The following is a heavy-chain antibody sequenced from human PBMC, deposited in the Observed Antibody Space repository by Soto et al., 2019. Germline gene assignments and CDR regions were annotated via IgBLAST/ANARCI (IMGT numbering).Heavy chain of an antibody. Sequence: GESLKISCKGSGYNFAGYWISWVRGMPGKGLELMGIIYPSDSDTRYRPSFQGQVTISADKSISSAYLQWSSLRASDTAMYYCARGGVSTRTFDYWGQGTPVTVSS. CDR2: IYPSDSDT. D-gene: IGHD3-3*01. CDR3: ARGGVSTRTFDY. J-gene: IGHJ4*02. V-gene: IGHV5-51*01. CDR1: GYNFAGYW.